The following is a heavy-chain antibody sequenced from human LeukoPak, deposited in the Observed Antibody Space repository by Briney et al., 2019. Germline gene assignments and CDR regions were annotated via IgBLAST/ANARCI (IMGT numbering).Heavy chain of an antibody. CDR1: GHSISSGFY. CDR3: ARVGYSNSYDY. Sequence: PSETLSLTCSVSGHSISSGFYWGWIRQPPGKGLEWIGSIFHSGITYYNPSLKSRVTISVDTSKNQFSLKLSSVTAADTAVYYCARVGYSNSYDYRGQGTLVTVSS. CDR2: IFHSGIT. D-gene: IGHD1-26*01. V-gene: IGHV4-38-2*02. J-gene: IGHJ4*02.